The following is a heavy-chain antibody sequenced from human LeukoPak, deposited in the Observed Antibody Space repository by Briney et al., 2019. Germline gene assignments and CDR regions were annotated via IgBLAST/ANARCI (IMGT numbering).Heavy chain of an antibody. V-gene: IGHV4-34*01. CDR3: GRGPYPNPRA. CDR1: GGSFSGHY. Sequence: SETLSLTCAVYGGSFSGHYWSWIRQPPGKGLEWIGEINHSGSTNYNPSLKSRVTISVDTSKNQFSLKLSSVTAADTAVYYCGRGPYPNPRAWGQGTLVTISS. J-gene: IGHJ5*02. CDR2: INHSGST. D-gene: IGHD1-14*01.